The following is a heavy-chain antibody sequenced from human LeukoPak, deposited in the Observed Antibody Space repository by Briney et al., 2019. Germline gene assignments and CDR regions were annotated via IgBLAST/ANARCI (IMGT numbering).Heavy chain of an antibody. Sequence: GGSLRLSCAASGFTFSNCEMNWVRQAPGKGLEWISYITTSSSTIYYADSVKGRFTISRDNAKNSLYLQMNSLRAEDTAAYYCARGRTSGWYLGQGTLVTVSS. CDR1: GFTFSNCE. D-gene: IGHD6-19*01. CDR2: ITTSSSTI. J-gene: IGHJ4*02. CDR3: ARGRTSGWY. V-gene: IGHV3-48*03.